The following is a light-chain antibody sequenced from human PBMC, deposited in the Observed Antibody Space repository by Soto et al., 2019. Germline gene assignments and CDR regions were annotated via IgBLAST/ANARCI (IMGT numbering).Light chain of an antibody. Sequence: QSALTQPRSVSGSPGQSVTISCTGTSSDVGGYNYVSWYQQHPGKAPKLMIYDVSKRPSVVPNRFSGSKSGNTASLTISGLQAEDEADYYCCSYAGSYSYVFGTGTQLTVL. CDR2: DVS. V-gene: IGLV2-11*01. CDR1: SSDVGGYNY. CDR3: CSYAGSYSYV. J-gene: IGLJ1*01.